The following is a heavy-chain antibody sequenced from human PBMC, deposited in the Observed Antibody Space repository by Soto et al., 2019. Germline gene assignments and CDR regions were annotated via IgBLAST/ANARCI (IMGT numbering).Heavy chain of an antibody. CDR2: IKTDGSEK. D-gene: IGHD3-16*01. J-gene: IGHJ6*02. Sequence: EVQLVESGGGLVQPGGSLRLSFEASGFTFFAYWMGWVRQAPGTGLQWVATIKTDGSEKYYVDSVTGRFTISRDNDKNSLYLQLNTLRAEDTGVYYCARPVRGSPEDVWGQGTTVTVSS. CDR3: ARPVRGSPEDV. V-gene: IGHV3-7*05. CDR1: GFTFFAYW.